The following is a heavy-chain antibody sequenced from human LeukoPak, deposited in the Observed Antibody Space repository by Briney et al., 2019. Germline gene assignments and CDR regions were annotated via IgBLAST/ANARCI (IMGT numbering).Heavy chain of an antibody. CDR1: GYSISSGYY. V-gene: IGHV4-38-2*01. Sequence: XETLSLTCAVSGYSISSGYYWGWLRQPPGKGLEWIGSIYRSATTHYNPSLKSRVTISVDTSKNQFSLKLSSVTAADTAVYYCARATYYYDSSGYSPGAFDIWGQGTMVTVSS. J-gene: IGHJ3*02. D-gene: IGHD3-22*01. CDR2: IYRSATT. CDR3: ARATYYYDSSGYSPGAFDI.